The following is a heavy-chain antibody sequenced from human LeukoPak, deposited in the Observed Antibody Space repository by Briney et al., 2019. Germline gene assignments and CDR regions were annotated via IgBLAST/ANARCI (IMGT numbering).Heavy chain of an antibody. CDR2: IDHSGST. J-gene: IGHJ3*02. CDR1: GGTFSNFL. CDR3: ARGGAVNGFDI. Sequence: PSETLSLTCGVSGGTFSNFLWNWIRQTPGKGLEWIGQIDHSGSTGYNSSLKSRVTISVDTSKTHFSLNLTSVTAADTAVYYCARGGAVNGFDIWGQGTRVTVSS. V-gene: IGHV4-34*01. D-gene: IGHD6-19*01.